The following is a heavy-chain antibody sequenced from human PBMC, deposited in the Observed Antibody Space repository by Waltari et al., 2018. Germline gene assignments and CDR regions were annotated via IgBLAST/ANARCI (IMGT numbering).Heavy chain of an antibody. CDR1: GASLDNTTHY. D-gene: IGHD3-3*01. V-gene: IGHV4-39*01. CDR2: IYYTGTT. CDR3: ARHINFWSGYYFDS. Sequence: QLQLQESGPQLVKPSETLSLTCTVSGASLDNTTHYWGWVRQPPGKGLEWIGSIYYTGTTYYNPSLKSRMTISADTSKTQFSLRLSSVTAADTAVNYCARHINFWSGYYFDSWGQGTLVTVSS. J-gene: IGHJ4*02.